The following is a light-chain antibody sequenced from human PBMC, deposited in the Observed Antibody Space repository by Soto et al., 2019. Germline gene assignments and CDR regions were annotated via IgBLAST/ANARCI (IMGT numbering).Light chain of an antibody. V-gene: IGKV3-11*01. CDR1: QSVSSY. Sequence: EIVLTQSPATLSLSPGERATLSCRASQSVSSYLAWYQQKPGQAPRLLIYDASNRATGIPARFSGSGSGTDFTLTISSLEPEDFAVYYCQQCGSSPWTFGQGTKVEIK. CDR2: DAS. CDR3: QQCGSSPWT. J-gene: IGKJ1*01.